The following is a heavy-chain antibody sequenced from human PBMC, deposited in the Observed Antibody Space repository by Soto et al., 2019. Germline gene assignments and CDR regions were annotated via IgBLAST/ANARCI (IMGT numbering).Heavy chain of an antibody. CDR3: AKDPIVVVIAIGGTAEYFQH. CDR2: ISGSGGST. CDR1: GFTFSSYA. D-gene: IGHD2-21*01. Sequence: GGSLRLSCAASGFTFSSYAMSWVRQAPGKGLEWVSAISGSGGSTYYADSVKGRFTISRDNSKNTLYLQMNSLRAEDTAVYYCAKDPIVVVIAIGGTAEYFQHWGQGTLVTVSS. V-gene: IGHV3-23*01. J-gene: IGHJ1*01.